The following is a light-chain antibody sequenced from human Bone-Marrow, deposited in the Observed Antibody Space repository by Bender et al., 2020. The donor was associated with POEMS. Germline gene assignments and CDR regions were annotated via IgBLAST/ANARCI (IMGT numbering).Light chain of an antibody. CDR1: TSGVESFYL. CDR2: EDT. V-gene: IGLV2-23*01. CDR3: FSYAGSYIYV. Sequence: QSALTQPASVSGSPGQSITISCTIATSGVESFYLVSWYQQHPGKAPKVIIHEDTKRPSGVSNRFSGSKSGGTASLTISGLQAEDEADYFCFSYAGSYIYVFGTGTKVTVL. J-gene: IGLJ1*01.